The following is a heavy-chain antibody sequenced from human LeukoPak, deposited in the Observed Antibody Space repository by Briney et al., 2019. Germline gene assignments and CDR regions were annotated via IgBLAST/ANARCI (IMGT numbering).Heavy chain of an antibody. Sequence: SETLSLTCTVSGGSISSYYWSWIRQPPGKGLEWIGYIYYSGSTNYNPSLKSRVTISVDTSKNQFSLKLSSVTAADTAVYYCARTFSGYCSSTSCYPHLGWFDPWGQGTLVTVSS. CDR1: GGSISSYY. V-gene: IGHV4-59*12. CDR3: ARTFSGYCSSTSCYPHLGWFDP. J-gene: IGHJ5*02. CDR2: IYYSGST. D-gene: IGHD2-2*01.